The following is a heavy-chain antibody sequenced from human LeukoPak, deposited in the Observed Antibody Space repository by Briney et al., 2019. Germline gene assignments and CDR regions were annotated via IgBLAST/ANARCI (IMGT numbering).Heavy chain of an antibody. J-gene: IGHJ5*02. CDR1: GFTVSSNY. V-gene: IGHV3-66*01. Sequence: PGGSLRLSCAASGFTVSSNYMRWVRQAPGKGLEWVSVIYSGGSTYYADSVKGRFTISRDNSKNTLYLQMNSLRAEDTAVYYCARSDYGDYGVGDWFDPWGQGTLVTVSS. CDR2: IYSGGST. D-gene: IGHD4-17*01. CDR3: ARSDYGDYGVGDWFDP.